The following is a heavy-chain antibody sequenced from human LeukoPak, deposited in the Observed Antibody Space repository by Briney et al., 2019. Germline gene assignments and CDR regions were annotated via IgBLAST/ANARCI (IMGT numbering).Heavy chain of an antibody. CDR3: ARERGELPALFDY. D-gene: IGHD4-23*01. V-gene: IGHV1-69*04. J-gene: IGHJ4*02. CDR2: IIPILGIA. CDR1: GGTFSSYA. Sequence: ASVEVSCKASGGTFSSYAISWVRQAPGQGLEWMGRIIPILGIANYAQKFQGRVTITADKSTSTAYMELSSLRSEDTAVYYCARERGELPALFDYWGQGTLVTVSS.